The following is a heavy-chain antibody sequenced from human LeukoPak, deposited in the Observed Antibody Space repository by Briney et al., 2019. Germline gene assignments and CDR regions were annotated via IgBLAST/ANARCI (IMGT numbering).Heavy chain of an antibody. CDR1: GYTFTGYY. V-gene: IGHV1-46*01. J-gene: IGHJ4*02. CDR3: VRDSSSWYDY. CDR2: INPSGGST. Sequence: GASVKVSCKASGYTFTGYYMHWVRQAPGQGLEWMGIINPSGGSTSYAQKFQGRVTMTRDTSTSTVYMELSSLRSEDTAVYYCVRDSSSWYDYWGQGTLVTVSS. D-gene: IGHD6-13*01.